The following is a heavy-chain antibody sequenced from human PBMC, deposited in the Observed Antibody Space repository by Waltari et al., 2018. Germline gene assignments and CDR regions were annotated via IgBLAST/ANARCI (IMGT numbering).Heavy chain of an antibody. J-gene: IGHJ4*02. CDR2: ISSGGSNI. CDR3: TRERSVTGKGNLDY. Sequence: EVQLVESGGGWVQTGGSLRLSCAASGFTFGGYERNWVRQAPGKGLEWVSYISSGGSNIFYAESVKGRFTISRDNAKNSLYLQMNSLRVEDTAVYYCTRERSVTGKGNLDYWGQGTLVTVSS. V-gene: IGHV3-48*03. D-gene: IGHD3-10*01. CDR1: GFTFGGYE.